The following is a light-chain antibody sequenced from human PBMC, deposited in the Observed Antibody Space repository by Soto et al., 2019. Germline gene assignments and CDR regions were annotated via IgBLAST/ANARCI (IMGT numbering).Light chain of an antibody. V-gene: IGKV3D-15*01. Sequence: EIVMTQSPGTLSVSTGQGATLSCRASHSVDSNLAWYQQKPGQAPRLLIFGASTRPTGIPDRFSGSGSGTEFTLTISSLQSEDFAVYYCQQYDKWPLTFGGGTKVDNK. CDR3: QQYDKWPLT. CDR2: GAS. J-gene: IGKJ4*01. CDR1: HSVDSN.